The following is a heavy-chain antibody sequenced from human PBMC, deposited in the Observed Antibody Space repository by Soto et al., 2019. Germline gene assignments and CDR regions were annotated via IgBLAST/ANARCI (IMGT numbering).Heavy chain of an antibody. CDR2: MNPISGNT. CDR1: GYTFINYD. J-gene: IGHJ6*02. CDR3: ARGHPSLFCSGGSCYRGYYYGMDV. D-gene: IGHD2-15*01. Sequence: QVQLVQSGAEVKKPGAPVKVSCQASGYTFINYDINWVRQASGQGLEWMGWMNPISGNTGYAQQFQGRVTMTRNTSISTAYMELSSLRSEDTAVYYCARGHPSLFCSGGSCYRGYYYGMDVWGQGTTVTVSS. V-gene: IGHV1-8*01.